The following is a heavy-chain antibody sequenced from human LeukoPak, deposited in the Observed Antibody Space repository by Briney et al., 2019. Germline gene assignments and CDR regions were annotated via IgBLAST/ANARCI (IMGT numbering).Heavy chain of an antibody. CDR3: ATENNGVVGATNG. D-gene: IGHD1-26*01. Sequence: ASVKVSCKASGYTFTSYYMHWVRQAPGQGLEWVGIINPSGGSTSYAQKFQGRVTMTSDTSTSTVYMELSSLRSEDTAVYYCATENNGVVGATNGWGQGTLVTVSS. V-gene: IGHV1-46*01. J-gene: IGHJ4*02. CDR1: GYTFTSYY. CDR2: INPSGGST.